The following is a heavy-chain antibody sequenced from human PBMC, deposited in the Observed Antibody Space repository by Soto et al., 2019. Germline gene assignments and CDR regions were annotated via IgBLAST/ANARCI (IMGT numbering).Heavy chain of an antibody. Sequence: PSETLSLTCAVSGGSISSSNWRSWVRQPPGTGLEWIGHISYSGSTYYNTSLKSRFTISVDTSRNQFSLIVNSVTAADTAVYYCARDKITGLFDYWGQGTLVTVSS. CDR2: ISYSGST. CDR3: ARDKITGLFDY. J-gene: IGHJ4*02. V-gene: IGHV4-4*02. CDR1: GGSISSSNW. D-gene: IGHD2-8*02.